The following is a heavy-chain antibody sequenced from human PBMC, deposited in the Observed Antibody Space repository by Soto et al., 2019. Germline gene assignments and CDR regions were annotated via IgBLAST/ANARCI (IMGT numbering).Heavy chain of an antibody. D-gene: IGHD6-6*01. V-gene: IGHV3-30*18. CDR2: ISYDGSNK. CDR1: GFTFSSYG. CDR3: AKAIAARGNWFDP. J-gene: IGHJ5*02. Sequence: QVQLVESGGGVVQPGRSLRLSCAASGFTFSSYGMHWVRQAPGKGLEWVAVISYDGSNKYYAASVKGRFTISRDNSKNTLYLQMNSLRAEDTAVYYCAKAIAARGNWFDPWGQGTLVTVSS.